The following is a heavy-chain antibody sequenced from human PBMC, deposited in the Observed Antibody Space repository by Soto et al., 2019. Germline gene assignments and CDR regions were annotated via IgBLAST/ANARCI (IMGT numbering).Heavy chain of an antibody. Sequence: SETLSLTCTVSGGSISSYYWSWIRQPPGKGLEWIGYIYYSGSTNYNPSLKSRVTISVGTSKNQFSLKLSSVTAADTAVYYCSRERGGHCSSTSCYYYFDYWGQGTLVTVSS. V-gene: IGHV4-59*01. J-gene: IGHJ4*02. CDR3: SRERGGHCSSTSCYYYFDY. CDR1: GGSISSYY. D-gene: IGHD2-2*01. CDR2: IYYSGST.